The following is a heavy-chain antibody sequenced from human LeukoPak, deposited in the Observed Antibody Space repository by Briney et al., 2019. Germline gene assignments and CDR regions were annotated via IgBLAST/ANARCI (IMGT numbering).Heavy chain of an antibody. CDR3: AREGYDTLTGLDNWFDP. J-gene: IGHJ5*02. V-gene: IGHV4-39*07. CDR1: GGSISSSSYY. D-gene: IGHD3-9*01. CDR2: IYYSGST. Sequence: PSETLSLTCTVSGGSISSSSYYWGWIRQPPGKGLEWIGSIYYSGSTYYNPSLKSRVTISEDTSKNQFSLKLSSVTAADSAVYYCAREGYDTLTGLDNWFDPWGQGTLVTVSS.